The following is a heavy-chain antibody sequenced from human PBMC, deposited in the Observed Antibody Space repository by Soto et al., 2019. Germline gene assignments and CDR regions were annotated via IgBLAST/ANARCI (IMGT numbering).Heavy chain of an antibody. V-gene: IGHV1-2*02. Sequence: QLHLVQSGAVVKKPGASVTVSCSASGYPVTAYYMHWVRQAPGRGLEWMGGINPATGAAKYTQTFQGRVNMTRDTFTRTDFMELSGLTSGDTDVFYCARGGGVGVAGSAAFDMWGQGTLVNVSS. CDR1: GYPVTAYY. J-gene: IGHJ3*02. CDR2: INPATGAA. CDR3: ARGGGVGVAGSAAFDM. D-gene: IGHD3-3*01.